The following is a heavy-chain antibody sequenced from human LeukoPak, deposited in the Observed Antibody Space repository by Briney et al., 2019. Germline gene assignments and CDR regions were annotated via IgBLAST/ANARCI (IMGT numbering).Heavy chain of an antibody. Sequence: GGSLRLSCAASGFTFSSYVMSWVRQAPGRGLEWVSGITGSGDSTFYADSVKGRFTISRDTSKNTLFLQMNSLRAEDTAVYYCATRRDGYNLLDYWGQGTLVTVSS. CDR2: ITGSGDST. D-gene: IGHD5-24*01. J-gene: IGHJ4*02. V-gene: IGHV3-23*01. CDR3: ATRRDGYNLLDY. CDR1: GFTFSSYV.